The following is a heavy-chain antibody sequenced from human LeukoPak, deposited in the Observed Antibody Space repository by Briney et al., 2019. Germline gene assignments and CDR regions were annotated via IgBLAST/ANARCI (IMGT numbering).Heavy chain of an antibody. CDR3: ARTPIQLFPFDY. CDR1: GGSISSGDYY. V-gene: IGHV4-30-4*01. CDR2: IYYSGST. Sequence: SETLSLTCTVSGGSISSGDYYWSWIRQPPGKGLEWIGYIYYSGSTYYNPSLKSRVTISVDTPKNQFSLKLSSVTAADTAVYYCARTPIQLFPFDYWGQGTLVTVSS. J-gene: IGHJ4*02. D-gene: IGHD3-10*01.